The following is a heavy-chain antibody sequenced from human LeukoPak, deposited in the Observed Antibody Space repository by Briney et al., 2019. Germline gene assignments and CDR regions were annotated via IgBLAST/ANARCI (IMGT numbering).Heavy chain of an antibody. CDR3: ARPSTTYLAFDI. Sequence: SETLSLTCTVSGGSISSYYWSWIRQPPGKGLEWIGYIYYSGSTNYNPSLKSRVTISVDTSKSQFSLKLSSVTAADTAVYYCARPSTTYLAFDIWGQWTIVTVSS. D-gene: IGHD1-14*01. J-gene: IGHJ3*02. CDR1: GGSISSYY. V-gene: IGHV4-59*08. CDR2: IYYSGST.